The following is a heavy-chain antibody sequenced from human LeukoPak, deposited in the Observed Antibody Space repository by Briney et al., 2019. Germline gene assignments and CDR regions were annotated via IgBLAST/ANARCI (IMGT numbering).Heavy chain of an antibody. CDR3: AHRRAITMIVADAFDI. CDR1: GFSLSTSGVG. D-gene: IGHD3-22*01. V-gene: IGHV2-5*02. CDR2: IYWDDDK. J-gene: IGHJ3*02. Sequence: GPTLVKPTQTLTLTCTFSGFSLSTSGVGVGWIRQPPGKALEWLALIYWDDDKRYSPSLKSRLTITKDTSKNQVVLTMTNMDPVDTATYYCAHRRAITMIVADAFDIWGQGTMVTVSS.